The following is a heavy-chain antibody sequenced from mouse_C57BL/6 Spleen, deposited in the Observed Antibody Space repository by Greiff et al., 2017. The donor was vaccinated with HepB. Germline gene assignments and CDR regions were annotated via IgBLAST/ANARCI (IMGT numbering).Heavy chain of an antibody. CDR3: TRYDHDGAWFAY. CDR2: IDPETGGT. V-gene: IGHV1-15*01. J-gene: IGHJ3*01. CDR1: GYTFTDYE. Sequence: VQLQESGAELVRPGASVTLSCKASGYTFTDYEMHWVKQTPVHGLEWIGAIDPETGGTAYNQKFKGKAILTADKSSSTAYMELRSLTSEDSAVYYCTRYDHDGAWFAYWGQGTLVTVSA. D-gene: IGHD2-4*01.